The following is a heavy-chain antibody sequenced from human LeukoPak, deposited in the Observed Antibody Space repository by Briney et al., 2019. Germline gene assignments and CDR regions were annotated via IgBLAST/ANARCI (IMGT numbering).Heavy chain of an antibody. CDR1: GGSFSGFY. V-gene: IGHV4-34*01. D-gene: IGHD1-7*01. CDR3: ARGRAGTTNYYSYYMDV. Sequence: SETLSLTYAVDGGSFSGFYWSWIRQPPGKGLEWIGEINHSGSTNYNPSLKSRVTISVDTSKNQFSLKLSSVTAADTAVYYCARGRAGTTNYYSYYMDVWGKGTTVTVSS. J-gene: IGHJ6*03. CDR2: INHSGST.